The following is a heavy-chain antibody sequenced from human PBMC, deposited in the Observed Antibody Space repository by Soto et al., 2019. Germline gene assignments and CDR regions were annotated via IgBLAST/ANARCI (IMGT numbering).Heavy chain of an antibody. CDR3: ARDQISGLFDY. CDR2: INHSGST. V-gene: IGHV4-34*01. Sequence: QVQLQQWGAGLLKPSETLSLTCAVYGGSFSGYYWTWIRQPPGTGLEWIGEINHSGSTNYNPSLKTRVTISVDTSKHRFSLKLASVTAADTAVYYCARDQISGLFDYWGQGTLVTVSS. J-gene: IGHJ4*02. CDR1: GGSFSGYY.